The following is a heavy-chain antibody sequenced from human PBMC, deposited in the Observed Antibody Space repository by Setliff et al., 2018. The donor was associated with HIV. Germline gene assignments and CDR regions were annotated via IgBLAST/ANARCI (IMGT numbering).Heavy chain of an antibody. CDR1: GGSFSGYC. J-gene: IGHJ6*03. Sequence: SETLSLTCAVYGGSFSGYCWSWIRQPPGKGLEWIGEVNHSGRTKYNPSLKSRVTTSVDTSKNQFSLRLSSVTAADTAVYYCVRVSCSSWYSIPRNYYYSMDVWGEGTTVTVSS. V-gene: IGHV4-34*01. D-gene: IGHD6-13*01. CDR3: VRVSCSSWYSIPRNYYYSMDV. CDR2: VNHSGRT.